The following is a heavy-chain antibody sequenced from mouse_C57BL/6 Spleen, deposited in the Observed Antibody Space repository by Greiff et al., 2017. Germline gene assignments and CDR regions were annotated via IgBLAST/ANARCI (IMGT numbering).Heavy chain of an antibody. CDR2: IYPGSGNT. V-gene: IGHV1-76*01. CDR3: AEAYYSNYWYGEV. Sequence: VQLQQSGAELVRPGASVKLSCKASGYTFTDYYINWVKQRPGQGLEWIARIYPGSGNTSYNEKFKGKATLTAEKSSSTAYMQLSSLTSEDSAVYFCAEAYYSNYWYGEVWGTGTTVTVSS. J-gene: IGHJ1*03. D-gene: IGHD2-5*01. CDR1: GYTFTDYY.